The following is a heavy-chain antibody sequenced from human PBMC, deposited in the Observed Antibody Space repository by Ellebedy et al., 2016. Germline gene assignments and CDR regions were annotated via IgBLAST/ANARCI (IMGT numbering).Heavy chain of an antibody. CDR1: GYTFTSFG. D-gene: IGHD1-26*01. Sequence: ASVKVSXXASGYTFTSFGISWVRQAPGQGLEWMGWISTYNGNTNYAQKLQGRVTMTTDTPTSTAYMELRSLRSDDTAVYYCARDTRDGVGSSEAFYDPWGQGTLVTVS. CDR2: ISTYNGNT. J-gene: IGHJ5*02. V-gene: IGHV1-18*01. CDR3: ARDTRDGVGSSEAFYDP.